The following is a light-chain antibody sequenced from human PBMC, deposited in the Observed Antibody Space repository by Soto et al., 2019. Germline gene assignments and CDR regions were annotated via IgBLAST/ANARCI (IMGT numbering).Light chain of an antibody. CDR2: GVT. CDR1: SSDVGRYNY. CDR3: SSFTTSSTLI. V-gene: IGLV2-14*03. J-gene: IGLJ2*01. Sequence: QSALTQPASVSGSPGQAITISCTGTSSDVGRYNYVSWYQQYSGKAPKLMIYGVTNRPSGVSDRFSGSKSGNTASLTISGLQADDEGDYYCSSFTTSSTLIFGGGTKRTVL.